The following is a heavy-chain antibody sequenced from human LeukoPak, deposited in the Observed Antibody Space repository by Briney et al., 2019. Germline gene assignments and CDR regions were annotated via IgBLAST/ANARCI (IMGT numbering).Heavy chain of an antibody. Sequence: TSETLSLTCTVSGGSIRSSYYYWGWIRQPPGKGLEWIGSIYDSGSTYYNPSLKSRVTISVDTSKNQFSLKLNSVTAADTAMYYCARHYGPWGQGTLVTVSS. CDR2: IYDSGST. CDR3: ARHYGP. V-gene: IGHV4-39*01. CDR1: GGSIRSSYYY. J-gene: IGHJ5*02. D-gene: IGHD3-10*01.